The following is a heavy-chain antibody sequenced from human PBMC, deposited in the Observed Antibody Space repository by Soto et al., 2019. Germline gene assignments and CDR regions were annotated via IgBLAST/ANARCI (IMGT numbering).Heavy chain of an antibody. CDR3: ARVGYCSSTSCYLLGMDV. CDR2: IYPGDSDT. Sequence: GWMIQITGKGLEWMGIIYPGDSDTRYSPSFQGQVTISADKSISTAYLQWSSLKASDTAMYYCARVGYCSSTSCYLLGMDVWGQGTTVTVSS. D-gene: IGHD2-2*01. V-gene: IGHV5-51*01. J-gene: IGHJ6*02.